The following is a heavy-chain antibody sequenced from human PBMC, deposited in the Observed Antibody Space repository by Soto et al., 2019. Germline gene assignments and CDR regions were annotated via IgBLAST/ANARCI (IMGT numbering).Heavy chain of an antibody. V-gene: IGHV3-21*01. CDR1: GFTFSSYS. CDR2: ISSSSSYI. D-gene: IGHD5-12*01. CDR3: ASEQRLASHY. J-gene: IGHJ4*02. Sequence: EVQLVESGGGLVKPGGSLRLSCAASGFTFSSYSMNWVRQAPGKGLEWVSSISSSSSYIYYADSVKGRFTISRDNAKNSLYLQMNSLRAEDTAVCYCASEQRLASHYWGQGTLVTVSS.